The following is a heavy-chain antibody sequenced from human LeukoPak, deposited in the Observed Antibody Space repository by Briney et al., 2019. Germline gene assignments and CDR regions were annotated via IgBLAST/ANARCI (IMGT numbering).Heavy chain of an antibody. CDR1: GYSFTSCW. J-gene: IGHJ5*02. CDR2: IYPGDSDT. D-gene: IGHD5-24*01. CDR3: ARQGWLQSEHNWFDP. Sequence: GESLKISCKGSGYSFTSCWIGWVRQMPGKGLEWMGIIYPGDSDTRYSPSFQGQVTISADRSISTAYLQWSSLKASDTAMYYCARQGWLQSEHNWFDPWGQGTLVTVSS. V-gene: IGHV5-51*01.